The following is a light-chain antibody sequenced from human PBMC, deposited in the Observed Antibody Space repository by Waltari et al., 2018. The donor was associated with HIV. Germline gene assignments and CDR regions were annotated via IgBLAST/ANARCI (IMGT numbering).Light chain of an antibody. CDR2: RDN. J-gene: IGLJ2*01. CDR3: QVRVSNSVV. V-gene: IGLV3-9*01. CDR1: NIGRQN. Sequence: SYDLTQPLSVSVALGQTATITCGGTNIGRQNVCWYQQRPGQAPVLIIYRDNTRPSGIPERFSGSNSGNTATLTIRRAQAGDEADYYCQVRVSNSVVFGGGTNLTVL.